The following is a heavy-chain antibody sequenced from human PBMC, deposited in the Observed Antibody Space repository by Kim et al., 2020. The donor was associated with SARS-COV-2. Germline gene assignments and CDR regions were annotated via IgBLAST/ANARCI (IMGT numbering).Heavy chain of an antibody. D-gene: IGHD6-13*01. J-gene: IGHJ6*02. CDR1: GGSFSGYY. CDR3: ARTSSVFGAAGTLGV. V-gene: IGHV4-34*01. CDR2: INHSGST. Sequence: SETLSLTCAVYGGSFSGYYWSWIRQPPGKGLEWIGEINHSGSTNYNPSLKSRVTISVDTSKNQFSLKLSSVTAADTAVYYCARTSSVFGAAGTLGVWGQGTTVTVSS.